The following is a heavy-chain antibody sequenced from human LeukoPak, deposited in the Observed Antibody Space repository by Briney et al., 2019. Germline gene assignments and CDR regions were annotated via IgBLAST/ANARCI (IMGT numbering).Heavy chain of an antibody. Sequence: GRSLRLSCAASGFTFSSYGMHWVRQAPGKGLEWVAVISYDGSNKYYADSVKGRFTISRDNSKNTLYLQMNSLRAEDTAVYYCAKEGLDCSGGSCYSGFDAFDIWGQGTMVTVSS. CDR2: ISYDGSNK. CDR3: AKEGLDCSGGSCYSGFDAFDI. D-gene: IGHD2-15*01. J-gene: IGHJ3*02. V-gene: IGHV3-30*18. CDR1: GFTFSSYG.